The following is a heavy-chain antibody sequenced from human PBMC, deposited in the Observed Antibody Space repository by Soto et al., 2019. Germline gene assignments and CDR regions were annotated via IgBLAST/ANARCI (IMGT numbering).Heavy chain of an antibody. CDR2: IGGSGDST. D-gene: IGHD2-15*01. CDR3: VKDKLGVDVYYFDS. V-gene: IGHV3-23*01. CDR1: GFTFSDYA. J-gene: IGHJ4*01. Sequence: PGGSLRLSCAASGFTFSDYAMSWVRQAPGKGLEWVSGIGGSGDSTYYADSVTGRFTISRDRSKNILYLQMNSLRVEDTALYYCVKDKLGVDVYYFDSWGRGTLVTVSS.